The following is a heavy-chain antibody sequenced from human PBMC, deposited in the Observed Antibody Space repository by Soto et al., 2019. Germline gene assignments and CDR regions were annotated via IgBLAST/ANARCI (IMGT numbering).Heavy chain of an antibody. V-gene: IGHV3-30-3*01. Sequence: QVQLVESGGGVVQPERSLRLSCAASGFTFSSYSMHWVRQAPGKGLEWVAVIPYDGSNKYYADSVKGRFTISRANSKNTLYLQMNSLRAEDTAVYYCERESHGYYVFEHWGQGTLVTVSS. J-gene: IGHJ4*02. D-gene: IGHD4-17*01. CDR3: ERESHGYYVFEH. CDR1: GFTFSSYS. CDR2: IPYDGSNK.